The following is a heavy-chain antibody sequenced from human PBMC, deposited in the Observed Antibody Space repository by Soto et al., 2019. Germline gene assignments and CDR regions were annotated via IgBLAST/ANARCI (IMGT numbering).Heavy chain of an antibody. CDR3: ARSQQLATNFDY. Sequence: QVQLVESGGGVVQPGRSLRLSCAASGFTFSSYGMHWVRQAPGKGLEWVAVIWYDGSNKYYADSVKGRFTISRDNSKNTLYLQMNSLRAEDTAVYYCARSQQLATNFDYWGQGTLVTVSS. CDR2: IWYDGSNK. J-gene: IGHJ4*02. CDR1: GFTFSSYG. D-gene: IGHD6-13*01. V-gene: IGHV3-33*01.